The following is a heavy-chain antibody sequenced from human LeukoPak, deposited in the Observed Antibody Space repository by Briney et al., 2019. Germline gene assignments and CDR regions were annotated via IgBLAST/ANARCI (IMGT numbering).Heavy chain of an antibody. Sequence: ASVKVSCKASDYTFTSYGINWMRQAPGEGLEWMGWISAYNGNTKYAQKFQGRVTMTTDTSANTAYMDLSSLRSEDTAVYYCARLSSHYGDYKVDPWGQGTLVTVSS. V-gene: IGHV1-18*01. J-gene: IGHJ5*02. D-gene: IGHD4-17*01. CDR3: ARLSSHYGDYKVDP. CDR2: ISAYNGNT. CDR1: DYTFTSYG.